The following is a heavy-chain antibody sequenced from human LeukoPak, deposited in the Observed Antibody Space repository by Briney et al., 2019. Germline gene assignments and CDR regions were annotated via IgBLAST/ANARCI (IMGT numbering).Heavy chain of an antibody. Sequence: GGSLRLSCAASGFTFSNAWMSWVRRAPGKGLEWVGRIKSKTDGGTTDYAAPVKGRFTISRDDSKNTLYLQMNSLKTEDTAVYYCTTDSSGYFDAFDIWGQGTMVTVSS. J-gene: IGHJ3*02. V-gene: IGHV3-15*01. CDR1: GFTFSNAW. D-gene: IGHD3-22*01. CDR2: IKSKTDGGTT. CDR3: TTDSSGYFDAFDI.